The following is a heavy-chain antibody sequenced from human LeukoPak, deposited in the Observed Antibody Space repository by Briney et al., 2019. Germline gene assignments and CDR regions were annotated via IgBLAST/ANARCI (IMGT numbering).Heavy chain of an antibody. CDR1: GFTFSSYE. Sequence: GGSLRLSCAASGFTFSSYEMNWVRQAPGKGLEWVSYISSSGSTIYYADSVKGRFTISRDNAKNSLYLQMNSLRAEDTAVYYCAREVIAVAGSYMDVWGKGTTVTVS. V-gene: IGHV3-48*03. CDR3: AREVIAVAGSYMDV. J-gene: IGHJ6*03. CDR2: ISSSGSTI. D-gene: IGHD6-19*01.